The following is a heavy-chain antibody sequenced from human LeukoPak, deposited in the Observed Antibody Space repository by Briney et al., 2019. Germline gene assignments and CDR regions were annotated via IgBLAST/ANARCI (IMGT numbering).Heavy chain of an antibody. CDR2: IYYSGST. D-gene: IGHD3-10*01. CDR1: GGSISSSSYY. V-gene: IGHV4-39*07. CDR3: AREPLDYYGSGDGAFDI. Sequence: PSETLSLTCTVSGGSISSSSYYWGWIRQPPGKGLEWIGSIYYSGSTYYNPSLKSRVTISVDTSKNQFSLKLSSVTAADTAVYYCAREPLDYYGSGDGAFDIWGQGTMVTVSS. J-gene: IGHJ3*02.